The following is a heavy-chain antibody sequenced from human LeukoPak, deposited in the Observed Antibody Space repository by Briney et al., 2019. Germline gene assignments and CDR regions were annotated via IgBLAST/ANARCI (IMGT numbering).Heavy chain of an antibody. CDR3: ARVNCGGDCYSDRGAFDI. D-gene: IGHD2-21*02. Sequence: ASVMVSCKTSGYTFTSYGISWVRQAPGQGLEWMGGIIPIFGTANYAQKFQGRVTITADESTSTAYMELSSVRSKDTAVYYCARVNCGGDCYSDRGAFDIWGQGTMVTVSS. V-gene: IGHV1-69*13. CDR2: IIPIFGTA. CDR1: GYTFTSYG. J-gene: IGHJ3*02.